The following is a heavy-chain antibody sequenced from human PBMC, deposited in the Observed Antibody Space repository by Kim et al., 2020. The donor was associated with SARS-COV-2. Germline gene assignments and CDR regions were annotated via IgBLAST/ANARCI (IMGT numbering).Heavy chain of an antibody. Sequence: GGSLRLSCVASGFTFGDHYMSWIRQAPGKGLEWVSYISGTGSYTNHADSLKGRLTISRDNAKKSLYLDMNDLRADDPAVYYCARAGVYDSSGYFPDYWG. CDR2: ISGTGSYT. V-gene: IGHV3-11*05. D-gene: IGHD3-22*01. J-gene: IGHJ4*01. CDR3: ARAGVYDSSGYFPDY. CDR1: GFTFGDHY.